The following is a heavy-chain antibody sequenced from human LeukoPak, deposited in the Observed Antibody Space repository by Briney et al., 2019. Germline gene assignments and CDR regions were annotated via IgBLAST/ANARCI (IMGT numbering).Heavy chain of an antibody. V-gene: IGHV3-23*01. D-gene: IGHD6-13*01. Sequence: GGSLRLSCAASGFTISSNYMSWVRQAPGKGLEWVSGISGSGGNTYYADSVKGRFTISRDNSENTLNLQMNSLRAEDTAIYYCAKARAGDITAAFNYWGQGTLVTVSS. J-gene: IGHJ4*02. CDR1: GFTISSNY. CDR2: ISGSGGNT. CDR3: AKARAGDITAAFNY.